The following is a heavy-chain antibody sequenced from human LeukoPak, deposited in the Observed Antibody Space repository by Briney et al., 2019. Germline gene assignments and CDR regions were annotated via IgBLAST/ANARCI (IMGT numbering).Heavy chain of an antibody. CDR3: AKDSLRERIVGSTTRGVNDY. J-gene: IGHJ4*02. Sequence: GGSLRLSCAASGFTFSDYYMSWIRQAPGKGLEWVSSISSSSSYIYYADSVKGRFTISRDNSKNTLYLQMNSLRGEDTAVYYCAKDSLRERIVGSTTRGVNDYWGQGTLVTVSS. V-gene: IGHV3-11*06. CDR1: GFTFSDYY. CDR2: ISSSSSYI. D-gene: IGHD1-26*01.